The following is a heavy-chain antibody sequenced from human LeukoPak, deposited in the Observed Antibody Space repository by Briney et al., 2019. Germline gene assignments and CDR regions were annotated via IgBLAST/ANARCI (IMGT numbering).Heavy chain of an antibody. CDR2: INYSGRT. CDR1: GYFLGSGYD. Sequence: PSETLSLTCSVSGYFLGSGYDWAWIRQAPGKGLEWIGSINYSGRTYYNPSLKSRVTISVDTSKSQFSLRLNSVTAADTAVYFCAIIPPRGYGSRSDIDSWGQGTLVTVSS. V-gene: IGHV4-38-2*02. J-gene: IGHJ4*02. CDR3: AIIPPRGYGSRSDIDS. D-gene: IGHD3-10*01.